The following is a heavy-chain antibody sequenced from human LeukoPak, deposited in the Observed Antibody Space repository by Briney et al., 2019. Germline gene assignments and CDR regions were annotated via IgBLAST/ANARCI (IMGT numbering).Heavy chain of an antibody. Sequence: PGGSLRLSCAASGFTFSSYSMNWVRQAPGKGLEWVSVIYSGGSTYYADSVKGRFTISRDNSKNTLYLQMNSLRAEDTAVYYCASGWGMFSSGWYFDYWGQGTLVTVSS. CDR1: GFTFSSYS. CDR2: IYSGGST. D-gene: IGHD6-19*01. V-gene: IGHV3-66*01. J-gene: IGHJ4*02. CDR3: ASGWGMFSSGWYFDY.